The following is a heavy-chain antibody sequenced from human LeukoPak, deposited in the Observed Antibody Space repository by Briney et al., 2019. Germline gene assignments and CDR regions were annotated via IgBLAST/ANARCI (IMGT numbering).Heavy chain of an antibody. V-gene: IGHV4-59*08. CDR2: IYYSGSN. CDR3: ARQDYGSGSYFLDY. D-gene: IGHD3-10*01. CDR1: GGSISSYY. Sequence: SETLSLTCTVSGGSISSYYGSWVRQPPGKGLEWIGYIYYSGSNNYNPSLKSRVTISVDTSKNQFSLKLSSVTAADTAVYYCARQDYGSGSYFLDYWGQGTLVTVSS. J-gene: IGHJ4*02.